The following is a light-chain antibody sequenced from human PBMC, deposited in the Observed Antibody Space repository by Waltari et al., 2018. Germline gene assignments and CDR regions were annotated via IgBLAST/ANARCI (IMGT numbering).Light chain of an antibody. CDR1: QSISSN. J-gene: IGKJ1*01. Sequence: EIVMTQSPATLSVSQGERATLSCRASQSISSNLAWYQQKPGQAPRLLIYGASIRATGIPARFSGSGSGTEFTLTISILQSEDFAVYFCQQYNNWPPGTFGQGTKVEIK. V-gene: IGKV3D-15*03. CDR3: QQYNNWPPGT. CDR2: GAS.